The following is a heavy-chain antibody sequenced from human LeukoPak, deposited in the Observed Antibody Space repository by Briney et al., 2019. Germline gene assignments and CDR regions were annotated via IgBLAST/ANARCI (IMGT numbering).Heavy chain of an antibody. CDR1: GFIFSNYG. D-gene: IGHD3-9*01. Sequence: GGSLRLSCAASGFIFSNYGIHWVRQAPGKGLEWVAFIRYDASDKYYADSVKGRFTISRDNSKNTLYLQMNSLRAEDTAVYYCAKVKNDILTGYYPYYFDHWGQGTLVTVSS. CDR2: IRYDASDK. CDR3: AKVKNDILTGYYPYYFDH. V-gene: IGHV3-30*02. J-gene: IGHJ4*02.